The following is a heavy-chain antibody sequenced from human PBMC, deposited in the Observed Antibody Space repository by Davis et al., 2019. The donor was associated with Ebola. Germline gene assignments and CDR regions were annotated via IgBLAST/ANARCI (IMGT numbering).Heavy chain of an antibody. CDR1: GGSISGDY. D-gene: IGHD3-16*01. CDR3: ASWGPYDYVWGSYGY. Sequence: MPSETLSLTCTVSGGSISGDYWSWIRQPPGKGLEWIGYIHDSGSTNYNPSLKSRLTISVDTSKNQFSLKLSSVTAADTAVYYCASWGPYDYVWGSYGYWGQGTLVTVSS. CDR2: IHDSGST. J-gene: IGHJ4*02. V-gene: IGHV4-59*12.